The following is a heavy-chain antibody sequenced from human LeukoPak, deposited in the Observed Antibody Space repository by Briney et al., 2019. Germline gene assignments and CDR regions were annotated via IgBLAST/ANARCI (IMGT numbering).Heavy chain of an antibody. CDR1: GFTFSSYW. CDR2: IWCDGSNK. CDR3: ARVRRYSSGWYDYFDY. V-gene: IGHV3-33*08. J-gene: IGHJ4*02. D-gene: IGHD6-19*01. Sequence: PGGSLRLSCAASGFTFSSYWMSWVRQAPGKGLEWVSVIWCDGSNKYYADSVKGRFTISRDNSKNTLYLQMNSLRAEDTAVYYCARVRRYSSGWYDYFDYWGQGTLVTVSS.